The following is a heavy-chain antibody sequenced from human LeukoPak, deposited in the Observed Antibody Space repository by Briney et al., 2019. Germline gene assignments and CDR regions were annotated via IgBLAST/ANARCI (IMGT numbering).Heavy chain of an antibody. J-gene: IGHJ3*02. V-gene: IGHV4-38-2*02. Sequence: PSETLSLTCTVSGYSISSGYYWGWIRQPPGEGLEWIGSIYHSGSTYYNPSLKSRVTISVDTSKNQFSLKLSSVTAADTAVYYCARATAFTYYYDSSGYKAAFDIWGQGTMVTVSS. CDR3: ARATAFTYYYDSSGYKAAFDI. CDR2: IYHSGST. CDR1: GYSISSGYY. D-gene: IGHD3-22*01.